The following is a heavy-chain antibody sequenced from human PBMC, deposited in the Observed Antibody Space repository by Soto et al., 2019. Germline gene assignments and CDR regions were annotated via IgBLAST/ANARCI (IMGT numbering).Heavy chain of an antibody. D-gene: IGHD5-18*01. J-gene: IGHJ2*01. Sequence: GGSLRLSCAASGFTFSNYWMSWVRQAPGKGLEWVANIKQDGSEKNYKDSVKGRLTISRDNAKNSLSLQMNSLRAEDTAVYYCARTATTSAGYFDLWGRGTLVTVSS. CDR1: GFTFSNYW. V-gene: IGHV3-7*01. CDR3: ARTATTSAGYFDL. CDR2: IKQDGSEK.